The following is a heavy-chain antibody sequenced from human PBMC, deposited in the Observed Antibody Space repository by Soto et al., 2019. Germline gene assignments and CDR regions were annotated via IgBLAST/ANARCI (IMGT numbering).Heavy chain of an antibody. CDR2: IIPIFGTA. CDR1: GGTFSSYA. CDR3: ASDQGAYCGGDCYSEFDY. V-gene: IGHV1-69*12. J-gene: IGHJ4*02. D-gene: IGHD2-21*02. Sequence: QVQLVQSGAEVKKPGSSVKVSCKASGGTFSSYAISWVRQAPGQGLEWMGGIIPIFGTANYAQKFQGRVTITADEATSTAYMELSSLRSEDTAVYYCASDQGAYCGGDCYSEFDYWGQGTLVTVSS.